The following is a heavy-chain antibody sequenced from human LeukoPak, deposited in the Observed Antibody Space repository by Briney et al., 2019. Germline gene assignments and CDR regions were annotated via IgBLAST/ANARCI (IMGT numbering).Heavy chain of an antibody. V-gene: IGHV3-21*01. CDR1: GFTFSSYS. Sequence: PGGSLRLSCAASGFTFSSYSMNWVRQAPGKGLEWVSSISSSSSYIYYADSVKGRFTISRDNAKNSLYLQMNSLRAEDTAVYYCARGAYHCSSTSCYAWFDPWGQGTLVTVSS. CDR2: ISSSSSYI. CDR3: ARGAYHCSSTSCYAWFDP. D-gene: IGHD2-2*01. J-gene: IGHJ5*02.